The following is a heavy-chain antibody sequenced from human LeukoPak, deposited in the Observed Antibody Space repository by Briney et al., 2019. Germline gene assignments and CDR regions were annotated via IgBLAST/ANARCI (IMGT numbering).Heavy chain of an antibody. J-gene: IGHJ4*02. D-gene: IGHD2-2*01. CDR2: ISWNSGSI. Sequence: GGSLRLSCAASGFTFSSYWMHWVRQAPGKGLEWVSGISWNSGSIGYADSVKGRFTISRDNAKNSLYLQMNSLRADDTAVYYCARMTDQGYWGQGTLVTVSS. CDR3: ARMTDQGY. V-gene: IGHV3-74*01. CDR1: GFTFSSYW.